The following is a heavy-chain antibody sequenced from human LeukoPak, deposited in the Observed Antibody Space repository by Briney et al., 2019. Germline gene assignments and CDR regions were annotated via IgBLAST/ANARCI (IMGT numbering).Heavy chain of an antibody. Sequence: TGGSLRLSCAASGFTFRSYWMHRVRQAPGKGLVWVSRIDSYGSTNYADSVKGRFTISRDNAKNTLYLQMNSLRAEDTAVYYCARGLVHDTSGYYSDYWGQGTLVTVSS. CDR1: GFTFRSYW. CDR2: IDSYGST. J-gene: IGHJ4*02. D-gene: IGHD3-22*01. V-gene: IGHV3-74*01. CDR3: ARGLVHDTSGYYSDY.